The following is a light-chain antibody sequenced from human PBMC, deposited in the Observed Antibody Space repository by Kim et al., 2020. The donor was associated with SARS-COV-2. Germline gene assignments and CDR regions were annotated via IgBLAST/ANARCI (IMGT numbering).Light chain of an antibody. CDR2: DAT. CDR3: QELNRCPPG. CDR1: QGISGY. J-gene: IGKJ3*01. V-gene: IGKV1-9*01. Sequence: IHLTQSPSSLSASVGDRVTITCRASQGISGYLAWYQQIPGKAPNLLIYDATTLQSGVPSRFSGGGSGTDFTLTISSLQPEDFATYYCQELNRCPPGFGRGTKVDIK.